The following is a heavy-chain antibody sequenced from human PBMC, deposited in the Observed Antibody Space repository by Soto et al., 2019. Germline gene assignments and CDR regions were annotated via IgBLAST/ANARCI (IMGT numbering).Heavy chain of an antibody. Sequence: GGSLRLSXAASGFTFSSYAMHWVRQAPGKGLEWVAVISYDGSNKYYADSVKGRFTISRDNSKNTLYLQMNSLRAEDTAVYYCARPGAAPTGRWFDPWGQGTLVTVSS. CDR1: GFTFSSYA. J-gene: IGHJ5*02. V-gene: IGHV3-30-3*01. D-gene: IGHD6-6*01. CDR2: ISYDGSNK. CDR3: ARPGAAPTGRWFDP.